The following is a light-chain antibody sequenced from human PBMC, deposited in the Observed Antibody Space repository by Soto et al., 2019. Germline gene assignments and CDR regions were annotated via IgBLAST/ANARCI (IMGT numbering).Light chain of an antibody. CDR2: QAS. CDR1: QNINVW. Sequence: DIQMTQSPSTLSASIGDRVTITCRASQNINVWLAWYQQKPVKAPKFLIYQASTLQSGVPSRFSGSGSGPEFTLTISSLQPDDFATYYCQQHEAYPRTFGQGTQVEIK. V-gene: IGKV1-5*03. CDR3: QQHEAYPRT. J-gene: IGKJ1*01.